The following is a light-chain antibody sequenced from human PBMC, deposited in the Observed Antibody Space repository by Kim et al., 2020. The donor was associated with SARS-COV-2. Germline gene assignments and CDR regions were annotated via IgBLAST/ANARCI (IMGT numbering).Light chain of an antibody. Sequence: EIVLTQSPASLSLSPGERATLSCRASQSVSTYLAWYQQKPGQAPRLLMYDASNRATGIPARFSGSGSGTDFTLTISSLEPEDFAVYYCQHRSNLPYTFGQGTKLAIK. CDR3: QHRSNLPYT. CDR2: DAS. CDR1: QSVSTY. J-gene: IGKJ2*01. V-gene: IGKV3-11*01.